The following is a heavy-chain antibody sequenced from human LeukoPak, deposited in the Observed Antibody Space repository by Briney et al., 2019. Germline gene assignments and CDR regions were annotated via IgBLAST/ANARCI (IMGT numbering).Heavy chain of an antibody. J-gene: IGHJ4*02. Sequence: GGSLRLSCAASGFTFSTDSMNWVRPAPGKGLEWVSSISSGNSYIYYADSVKGRFTISRDNAKNSLYLEMNSLRAEDTAVYYCARAPYCSTTSCYYFDYWGQGTLVTVSS. CDR1: GFTFSTDS. V-gene: IGHV3-21*01. CDR3: ARAPYCSTTSCYYFDY. CDR2: ISSGNSYI. D-gene: IGHD2-2*01.